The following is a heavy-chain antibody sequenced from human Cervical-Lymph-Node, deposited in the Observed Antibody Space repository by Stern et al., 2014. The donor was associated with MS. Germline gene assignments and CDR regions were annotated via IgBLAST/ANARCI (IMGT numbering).Heavy chain of an antibody. D-gene: IGHD5-18*01. J-gene: IGHJ3*01. CDR3: ARGAYTYGFDGFSGAFDL. CDR1: GFTFTSYA. V-gene: IGHV3-30*04. CDR2: VSYDGLNE. Sequence: VQLEESGGGVVQPGKSLRLSCGTSGFTFTSYAMHWVRQAPGKGLAWVAGVSYDGLNEYYADSVKGRFTISRDNSKKTVSLQMNSLRPEDTALYYCARGAYTYGFDGFSGAFDLWGQGTMVTVSS.